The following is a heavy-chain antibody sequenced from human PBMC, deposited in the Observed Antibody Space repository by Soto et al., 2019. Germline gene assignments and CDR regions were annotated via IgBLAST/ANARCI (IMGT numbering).Heavy chain of an antibody. D-gene: IGHD3-22*01. Sequence: GWSLRLSCASSVFTVSSNYMSWVRQAPGKGLEWVSVIYSGGSTYYADSVKGRFTISRDNSKNTLYLQMNSLRAEDTAVYYCARSQSSGYYGYWGQGTLVTVSS. J-gene: IGHJ4*02. CDR2: IYSGGST. CDR1: VFTVSSNY. CDR3: ARSQSSGYYGY. V-gene: IGHV3-53*01.